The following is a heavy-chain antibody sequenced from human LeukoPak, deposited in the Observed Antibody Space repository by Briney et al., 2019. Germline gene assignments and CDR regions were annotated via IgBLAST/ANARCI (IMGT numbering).Heavy chain of an antibody. CDR1: GYSISSGYY. V-gene: IGHV4-38-2*02. D-gene: IGHD4-11*01. Sequence: PSETLSLTCTVSGYSISSGYYWCWMRQVPGRGLEWIGNIYHSGSTYYNPSLKSRLTISVDTSKNQFSLKLSSVTAADTAVYHCAREFNNYRYFDSWGQGTLVTVSS. CDR3: AREFNNYRYFDS. CDR2: IYHSGST. J-gene: IGHJ4*02.